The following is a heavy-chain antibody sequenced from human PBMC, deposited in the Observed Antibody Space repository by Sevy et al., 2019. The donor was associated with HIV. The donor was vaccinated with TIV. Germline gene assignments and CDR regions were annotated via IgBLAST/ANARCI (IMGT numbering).Heavy chain of an antibody. D-gene: IGHD1-1*01. CDR2: TYYRSKWYN. CDR1: GDSVSSSSAA. CDR3: ARGDELNSYYYGMDV. Sequence: SQTLSLTCAISGDSVSSSSAAWNWFRQSPSRGLEWLGRTYYRSKWYNNYAVSVKSRVTINPDTSEYQFSLHLNSVTPEDTAVYFCARGDELNSYYYGMDVWGQGTTVTVSS. V-gene: IGHV6-1*01. J-gene: IGHJ6*02.